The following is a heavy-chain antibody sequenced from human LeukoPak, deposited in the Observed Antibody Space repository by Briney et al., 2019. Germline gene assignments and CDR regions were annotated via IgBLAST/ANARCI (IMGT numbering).Heavy chain of an antibody. CDR1: GFTFSSYS. CDR2: ISSSSSYI. J-gene: IGHJ4*02. V-gene: IGHV3-21*01. D-gene: IGHD4-17*01. Sequence: AGGSLRLSCAASGFTFSSYSMNWVRQAPGKGLEWVSSISSSSSYIYYADSVKGRFTISRDNAKNSLYLQMNSPRAEDTAVYYCARNYGDLSTFDYWGQGTLVTVSS. CDR3: ARNYGDLSTFDY.